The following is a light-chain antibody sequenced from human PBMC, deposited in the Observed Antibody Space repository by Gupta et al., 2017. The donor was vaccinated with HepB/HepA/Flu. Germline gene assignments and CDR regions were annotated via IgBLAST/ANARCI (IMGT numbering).Light chain of an antibody. V-gene: IGLV1-44*01. CDR2: YND. CDR3: AAWDTSRNVVV. CDR1: SSNVGRNN. Sequence: QSVLTQSTSVSGTPGQRVTISCSGSSSNVGRNNVNWYQQLPGTAPKLLIYYNDERPSGVPDRISGSKSGTSASLAISGLQAEDEADYYCAAWDTSRNVVVFGGGTKLTGL. J-gene: IGLJ2*01.